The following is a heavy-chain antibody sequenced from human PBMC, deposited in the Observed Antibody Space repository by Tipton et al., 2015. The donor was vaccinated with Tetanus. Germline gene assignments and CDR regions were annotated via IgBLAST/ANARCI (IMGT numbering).Heavy chain of an antibody. CDR1: GYTFTSYG. CDR3: ARDLGVGMYYYYGMDV. J-gene: IGHJ6*02. V-gene: IGHV1-18*04. D-gene: IGHD2-21*01. Sequence: QLVQSGAEVKKPGASVKVSCKASGYTFTSYGISWVRQAPGQGLEWMGWISAYNGNTNYAQKLQGRVTMTTDTSTSPAYMELRSLRSDDTAVYYCARDLGVGMYYYYGMDVWGQGTTVTVSS. CDR2: ISAYNGNT.